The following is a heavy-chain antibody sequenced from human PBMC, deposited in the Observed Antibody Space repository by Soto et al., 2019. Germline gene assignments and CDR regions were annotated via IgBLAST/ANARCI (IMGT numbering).Heavy chain of an antibody. CDR1: GGTFSTYA. CDR3: ARDRRYCSGGSCYNDYYYGMDV. Sequence: QVQLVQSGAEVKKPGSSVKVSCKASGGTFSTYAFSWVRQAPGQGLEWMGGIIPIFGTANYAQKFQGRVTITADESTSTAYMELSSLRSEDTAVYYCARDRRYCSGGSCYNDYYYGMDVWGQGTTVTVSS. J-gene: IGHJ6*02. V-gene: IGHV1-69*01. D-gene: IGHD2-15*01. CDR2: IIPIFGTA.